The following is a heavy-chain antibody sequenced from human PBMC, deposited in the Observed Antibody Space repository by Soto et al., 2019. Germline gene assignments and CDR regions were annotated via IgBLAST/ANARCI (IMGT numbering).Heavy chain of an antibody. CDR1: GYTFTSYD. Sequence: ASVKVSCKASGYTFTSYDINWVRQATGQGLEWMGWMNPNSGNTGYAQKFQGRVTMTRNTSISTAYMELSSLRSEDTAVYYCARGGQIGYYYYYGMDVWGQGTTVTVSS. D-gene: IGHD3-22*01. CDR2: MNPNSGNT. J-gene: IGHJ6*02. V-gene: IGHV1-8*01. CDR3: ARGGQIGYYYYYGMDV.